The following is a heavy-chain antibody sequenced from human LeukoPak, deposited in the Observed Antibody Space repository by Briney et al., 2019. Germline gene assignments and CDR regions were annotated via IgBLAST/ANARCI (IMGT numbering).Heavy chain of an antibody. CDR3: ARHGSYSLAF. Sequence: SETLSLTCAVSGVSISSGGYWSWVRQPPGKGLEWIGQIFYIGSAHYNPPFESRVIMSIDNSRNQLSLRFNSVTAADTAVYYCARHGSYSLAFWGQGALVTVSS. V-gene: IGHV4-4*02. J-gene: IGHJ4*02. CDR1: GVSISSGGY. CDR2: IFYIGSA. D-gene: IGHD2-15*01.